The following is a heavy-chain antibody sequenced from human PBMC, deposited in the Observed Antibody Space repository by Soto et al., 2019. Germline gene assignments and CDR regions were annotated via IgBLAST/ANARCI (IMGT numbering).Heavy chain of an antibody. Sequence: SETLSLTWTVASGSSSVTNGCWGWIRQPPGKGLEWIGNFDYSGTAYFSPSLATRVTFPVDTSKNQFPLTLYSVTAADPAVYYCARITGPHLAYRGKGSLVPVSP. CDR1: SGSSSVTNGC. J-gene: IGHJ4*02. V-gene: IGHV4-39*01. D-gene: IGHD1-20*01. CDR3: ARITGPHLAY. CDR2: FDYSGTA.